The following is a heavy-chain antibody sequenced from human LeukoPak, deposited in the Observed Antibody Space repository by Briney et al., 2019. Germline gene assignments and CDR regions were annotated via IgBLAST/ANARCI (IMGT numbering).Heavy chain of an antibody. V-gene: IGHV1-69*04. Sequence: SVKVSCKASGGTFSSYAISWVRQAPGQGLKWMGRIIPILGIANYAQKFQGRVTITADKSTSTAYMELSSLRSEDTAVYYCAGEEGIAAAAAIYYYGMDVWGQGTTVTVSS. D-gene: IGHD6-13*01. CDR2: IIPILGIA. CDR3: AGEEGIAAAAAIYYYGMDV. J-gene: IGHJ6*02. CDR1: GGTFSSYA.